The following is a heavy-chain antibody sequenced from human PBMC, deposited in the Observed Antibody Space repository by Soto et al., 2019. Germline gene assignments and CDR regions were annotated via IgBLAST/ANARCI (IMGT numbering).Heavy chain of an antibody. D-gene: IGHD3-3*01. CDR2: INHTGGT. V-gene: IGHV4-34*01. CDR1: GGSVNGYY. Sequence: PSETLSLTCAVYGGSVNGYYWNWSRQPPGKGLEWIGEINHTGGTHYNPSLKSRVTMSVDTSKNQFSLRLSSVTAADTAIYYCAIRITVFGLLIPPFYPWGQGTQVTVSS. CDR3: AIRITVFGLLIPPFYP. J-gene: IGHJ5*02.